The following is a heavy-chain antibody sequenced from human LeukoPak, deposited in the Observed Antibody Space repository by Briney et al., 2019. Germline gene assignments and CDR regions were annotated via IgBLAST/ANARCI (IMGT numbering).Heavy chain of an antibody. Sequence: ASVKVSCKASGYTFTGYYMHWVRQAPGQGLEWMGWINPNSGGTNYAQKFQGRVTMTRDTSISTAYMELSRLRSDDTAVYYCARALGDYGDYDGAFDIWGQGTMVTVSS. V-gene: IGHV1-2*02. CDR2: INPNSGGT. CDR1: GYTFTGYY. J-gene: IGHJ3*02. D-gene: IGHD4-17*01. CDR3: ARALGDYGDYDGAFDI.